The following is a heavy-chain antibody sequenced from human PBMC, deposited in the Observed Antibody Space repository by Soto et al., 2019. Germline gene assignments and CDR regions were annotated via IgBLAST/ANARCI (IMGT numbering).Heavy chain of an antibody. V-gene: IGHV4-34*01. CDR3: QGGDF. CDR2: INDSGST. J-gene: IGHJ4*02. CDR1: GGSLRGYF. D-gene: IGHD3-16*01. Sequence: SETLSLTCAVSGGSLRGYFWSWIRQPPDKGLEWIGEINDSGSTYYNPSFKSRLTISVDTSKSQISLTLTSVTAADSAVYYCQGGDFWGQGTRVTVSS.